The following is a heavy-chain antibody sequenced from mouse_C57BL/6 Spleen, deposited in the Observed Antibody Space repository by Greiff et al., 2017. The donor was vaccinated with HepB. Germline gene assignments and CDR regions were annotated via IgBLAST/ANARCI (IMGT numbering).Heavy chain of an antibody. CDR1: GYTFTSYW. D-gene: IGHD1-1*01. CDR2: IDPSDSYT. CDR3: ASFTTGFDY. Sequence: VKLQQPGAELVMPGASVKLSCKASGYTFTSYWMHWVKQRPGQGLEWIGEIDPSDSYTNYNQKFKGKSTLTVDKSSSTAYMQLSSLTSEDSAVYYCASFTTGFDYWGQGTTLTVSS. J-gene: IGHJ2*01. V-gene: IGHV1-69*01.